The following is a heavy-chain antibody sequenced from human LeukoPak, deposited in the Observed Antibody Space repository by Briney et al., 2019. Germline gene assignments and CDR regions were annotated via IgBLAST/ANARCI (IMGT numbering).Heavy chain of an antibody. CDR1: GGSISSGGYY. Sequence: KASETLSLTCTVSGGSISSGGYYWSWIRQHPGKGLEWIGYIYYSGSTYYNPSLKSRVTISVDTSKNQFSLKLSSVTAADTAAYYCARDHRYSSSWYYFDYWGQGTLVTVSS. V-gene: IGHV4-31*03. CDR2: IYYSGST. D-gene: IGHD6-13*01. J-gene: IGHJ4*02. CDR3: ARDHRYSSSWYYFDY.